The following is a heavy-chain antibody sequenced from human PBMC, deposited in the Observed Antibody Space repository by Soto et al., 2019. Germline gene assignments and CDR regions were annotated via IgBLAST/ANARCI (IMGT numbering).Heavy chain of an antibody. CDR3: TTDRRRAYYYDSSGYVDFDY. CDR2: IKSKTYGGTT. D-gene: IGHD3-22*01. Sequence: PGGSLRLSCAASGFTFSNAWMSWVRQAPGKGLEWVGRIKSKTYGGTTDYAAPVKGRFTISRDDSKNTLYLQMNSLKTEDTAVYYCTTDRRRAYYYDSSGYVDFDYWGQGTLVTVSS. CDR1: GFTFSNAW. V-gene: IGHV3-15*01. J-gene: IGHJ4*02.